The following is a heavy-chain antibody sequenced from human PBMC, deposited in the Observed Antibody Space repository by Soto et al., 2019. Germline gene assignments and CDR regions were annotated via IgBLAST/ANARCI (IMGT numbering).Heavy chain of an antibody. J-gene: IGHJ3*02. CDR2: INPNSGGT. CDR3: AIGDYYDGNDAFDI. Sequence: QVQLVQSGAEVKKPGASVKVSCKASGYTFTAYYIHWVRQAPGQRLEWMGWINPNSGGTNYAQKFPGWVTMTRDTSISTAYMELSRLTTDDTAVYYCAIGDYYDGNDAFDIWGQGTMVTVSS. V-gene: IGHV1-2*04. CDR1: GYTFTAYY. D-gene: IGHD3-22*01.